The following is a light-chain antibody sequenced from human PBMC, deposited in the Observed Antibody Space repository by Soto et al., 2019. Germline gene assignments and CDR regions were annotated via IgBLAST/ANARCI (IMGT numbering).Light chain of an antibody. Sequence: EIVLTQSPGTLSLSPGEGATLSCRASQSISNTFLAWYQQRPGQAPRILIYGASRRATGIPDRFSGSVSGTDFTLTISRLEPEDVALYYCQQYYSSWTFGQGTKVEMK. CDR3: QQYYSSWT. CDR1: QSISNTF. J-gene: IGKJ1*01. V-gene: IGKV3-20*01. CDR2: GAS.